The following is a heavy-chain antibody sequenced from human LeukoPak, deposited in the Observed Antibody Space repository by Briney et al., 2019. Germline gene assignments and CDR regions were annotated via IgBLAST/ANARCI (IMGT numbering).Heavy chain of an antibody. V-gene: IGHV4-59*08. CDR3: ARQGGAFGPLDY. Sequence: PSETLSLTCTVSGDSMSYSYWSWIRQSPGKGLEWIAFVHYTGTTHYNPSLRSRVTISMDTSRNQYSLRMTSVTAEDTAVYYCARQGGAFGPLDYWGQGTLVTVSS. D-gene: IGHD3/OR15-3a*01. J-gene: IGHJ4*02. CDR2: VHYTGTT. CDR1: GDSMSYSY.